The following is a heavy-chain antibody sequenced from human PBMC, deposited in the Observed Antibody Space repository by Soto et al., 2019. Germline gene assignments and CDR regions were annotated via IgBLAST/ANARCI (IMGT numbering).Heavy chain of an antibody. CDR2: ITGSGGIT. J-gene: IGHJ5*02. CDR3: ASRRGDWGLAFDP. D-gene: IGHD2-21*02. CDR1: GFSFSDHD. V-gene: IGHV3-23*01. Sequence: EVQLLESGGGLEQPGGSLRLSCAASGFSFSDHDMIWVRQAPGKGLEWVSAITGSGGITWYADSVRGRFTISRDNSENMLYLQMNSLGPEDTAIYYCASRRGDWGLAFDPWGQGTLVTVSS.